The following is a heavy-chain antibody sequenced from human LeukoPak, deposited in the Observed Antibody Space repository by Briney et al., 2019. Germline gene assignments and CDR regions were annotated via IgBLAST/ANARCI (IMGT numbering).Heavy chain of an antibody. J-gene: IGHJ6*03. CDR3: AKDWRRIVVVGPITRHGNYMDV. CDR1: GFTFSNYE. Sequence: QTGGSLRLSCAASGFTFSNYEMNWVRQAPGKGLEWVSFISRSGATIYYTDSVKGRFTISRDNSKNTLYLQMNSLRPEDTAVYYCAKDWRRIVVVGPITRHGNYMDVWGKGTTVTISS. V-gene: IGHV3-48*03. CDR2: ISRSGATI. D-gene: IGHD2-15*01.